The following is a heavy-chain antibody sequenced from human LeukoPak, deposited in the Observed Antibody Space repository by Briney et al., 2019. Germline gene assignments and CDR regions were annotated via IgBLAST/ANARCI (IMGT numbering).Heavy chain of an antibody. D-gene: IGHD1-1*01. Sequence: GASVKVSCKASGQSLTGYFIHWVRQAPGQGLEWMGIINPTGGSTTYAQKFQGRVTMTRDTSTSTAYMELSSLRSEDTAVYYCARDLWERTNAFDIWGQGTMVTVSS. V-gene: IGHV1-46*01. J-gene: IGHJ3*02. CDR1: GQSLTGYF. CDR2: INPTGGST. CDR3: ARDLWERTNAFDI.